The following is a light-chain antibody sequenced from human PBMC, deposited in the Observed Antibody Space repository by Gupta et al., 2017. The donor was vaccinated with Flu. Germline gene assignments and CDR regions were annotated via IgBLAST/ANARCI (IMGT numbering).Light chain of an antibody. V-gene: IGLV1-47*01. J-gene: IGLJ2*01. CDR3: AAWDDSLSGHVV. CDR1: SSNIGSNY. CDR2: RNN. Sequence: SCSGSSSNIGSNYVYWYQQLPGTAPKLLIYRNNQRPSGVPDRFSGSKSGTSASLAISGLRSEDEADYYCAAWDDSLSGHVVFGGGTKLTVL.